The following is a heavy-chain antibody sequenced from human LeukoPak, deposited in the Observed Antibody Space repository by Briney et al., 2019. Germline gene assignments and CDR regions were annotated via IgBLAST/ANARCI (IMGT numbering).Heavy chain of an antibody. CDR3: AKLNTDLVDYYYYYGMDV. Sequence: QAGGSLRLSCAASGLTFSMYAMSWVRRPPGRGLEWVSGISASGDVTSYADSVKGRFTISRDNLENSVDLQLDSLRAEDSAIYYCAKLNTDLVDYYYYYGMDVWGRGTTVTVSS. J-gene: IGHJ6*02. D-gene: IGHD2-15*01. CDR2: ISASGDVT. CDR1: GLTFSMYA. V-gene: IGHV3-23*01.